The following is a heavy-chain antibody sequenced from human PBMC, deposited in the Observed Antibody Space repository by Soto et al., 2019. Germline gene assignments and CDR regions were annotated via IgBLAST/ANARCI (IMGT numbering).Heavy chain of an antibody. V-gene: IGHV3-43D*04. Sequence: GGSLRLSCAASGFTFDDYAMHWVRQAPGKGLEWVSLISWDGGSTYYADSVKGRFTISRDNSKNSLYLQMNSLRAEDTALYYCAKDIGFDSSGYCPDYWGQGTLVTVSS. CDR3: AKDIGFDSSGYCPDY. D-gene: IGHD3-22*01. CDR1: GFTFDDYA. CDR2: ISWDGGST. J-gene: IGHJ4*02.